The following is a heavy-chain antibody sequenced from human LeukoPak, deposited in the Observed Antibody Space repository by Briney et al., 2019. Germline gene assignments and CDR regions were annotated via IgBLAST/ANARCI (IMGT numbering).Heavy chain of an antibody. D-gene: IGHD4-17*01. CDR2: IYHSGST. Sequence: SETLSLTCTVSGYSISSGYYWGWIRQPPGKGLEWIGSIYHSGSTYYNPSLKSRVTISVDRSKNQFSLKLSSVTAADTAVYYCARGGDYGVSHFDYWGQGTLVTVSS. CDR3: ARGGDYGVSHFDY. J-gene: IGHJ4*02. CDR1: GYSISSGYY. V-gene: IGHV4-38-2*02.